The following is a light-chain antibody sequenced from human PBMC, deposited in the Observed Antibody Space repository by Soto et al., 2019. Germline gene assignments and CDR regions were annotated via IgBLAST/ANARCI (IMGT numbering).Light chain of an antibody. V-gene: IGKV3-11*01. Sequence: EIVLTQSPATLSLSPGERATLSCRASQTVRNNLAWYQQRPGEAPRLLIYDVSSSATGIPASFSGSGSGTDFTLTISSLEQEDFAFYCCQQHYTWPLTLGGGTKVEIK. CDR2: DVS. J-gene: IGKJ4*01. CDR3: QQHYTWPLT. CDR1: QTVRNN.